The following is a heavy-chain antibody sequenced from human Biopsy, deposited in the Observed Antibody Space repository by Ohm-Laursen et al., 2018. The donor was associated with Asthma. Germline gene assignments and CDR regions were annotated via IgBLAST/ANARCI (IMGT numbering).Heavy chain of an antibody. D-gene: IGHD5-12*01. Sequence: ESSVKVSCKASGDSFSNYAISWVRQAPGQGLKWMGGLIPVLGTPDHAQMFEGRVTITADESTSTAYMELSSLSSEDTAVYYCARGYSGSDRIVYYYSGLEVWGQGTTVTVSS. CDR3: ARGYSGSDRIVYYYSGLEV. J-gene: IGHJ6*02. CDR1: GDSFSNYA. CDR2: LIPVLGTP. V-gene: IGHV1-69*01.